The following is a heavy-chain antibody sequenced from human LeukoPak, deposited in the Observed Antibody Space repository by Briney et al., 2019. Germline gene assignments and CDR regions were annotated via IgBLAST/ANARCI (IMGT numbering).Heavy chain of an antibody. D-gene: IGHD2-21*02. Sequence: GGSLRLSCEASGFTLTDNWMSWVRQAPGKGLEWLANIKPDGSVKYYVDSVKGRFTISRDNAKNSLFLQMNSLRAEDTAVYYCARDVGWDSSLVTTTRSDNWGQGTLVTVSS. CDR2: IKPDGSVK. CDR1: GFTLTDNW. CDR3: ARDVGWDSSLVTTTRSDN. V-gene: IGHV3-7*01. J-gene: IGHJ4*02.